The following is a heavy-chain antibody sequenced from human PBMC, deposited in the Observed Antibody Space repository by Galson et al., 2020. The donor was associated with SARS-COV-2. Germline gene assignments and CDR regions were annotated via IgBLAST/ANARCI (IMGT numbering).Heavy chain of an antibody. Sequence: SEHLSLTCTVSGGSITYNGYYWGWIRQAPGQGLEWIGNIYYTGSTRYNPSVRSPVTMSVDTSKNQFSLTLSSVTAADTAVYYCARLHHLDPFVDLWGQGILVTVSS. CDR1: GGSITYNGYY. J-gene: IGHJ1*01. CDR2: IYYTGST. CDR3: ARLHHLDPFVDL. D-gene: IGHD1-1*01. V-gene: IGHV4-39*01.